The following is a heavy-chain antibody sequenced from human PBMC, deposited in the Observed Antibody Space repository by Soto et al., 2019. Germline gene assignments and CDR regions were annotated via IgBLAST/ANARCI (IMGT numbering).Heavy chain of an antibody. CDR1: GFTFTSSA. CDR3: AADLYYDFWSGYSYDY. J-gene: IGHJ4*02. V-gene: IGHV1-58*01. CDR2: IVVGSGNT. D-gene: IGHD3-3*01. Sequence: AASVKVSCKASGFTFTSSAVQWVRQARGQRLEWIGWIVVGSGNTNYAQKFQERVTITRDMSTSTAYMELSSLRSEDTAVYYCAADLYYDFWSGYSYDYWGQGTLVTVSS.